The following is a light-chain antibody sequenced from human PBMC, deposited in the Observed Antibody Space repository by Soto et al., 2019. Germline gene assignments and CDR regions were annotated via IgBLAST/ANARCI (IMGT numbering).Light chain of an antibody. V-gene: IGKV2-28*01. J-gene: IGKJ1*01. CDR1: QSLLHSNGDNY. Sequence: VKIQSPLSLPVTPAEPASITCRSSQSLLHSNGDNYLEWYLQKPGQSPQLLIYLGSKRASGVPDRFSGSGSGTDFTLKISRVEAEDVGVYYCMQHLQSWTFGQGTKVDIK. CDR3: MQHLQSWT. CDR2: LGS.